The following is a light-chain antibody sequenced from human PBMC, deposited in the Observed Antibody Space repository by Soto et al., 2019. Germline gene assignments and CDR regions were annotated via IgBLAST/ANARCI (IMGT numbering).Light chain of an antibody. V-gene: IGLV2-23*01. Sequence: QSVLTQPASVSGSPGQSITISCTGTSSDVGSYDLVSWYQQRPGEAPTVIIFEANRRPSGVSNRFSGSKSGNTASLTISGLQPDDEADYFCCSYAGSSTYVIFGGGTKLTVL. CDR3: CSYAGSSTYVI. CDR1: SSDVGSYDL. J-gene: IGLJ2*01. CDR2: EAN.